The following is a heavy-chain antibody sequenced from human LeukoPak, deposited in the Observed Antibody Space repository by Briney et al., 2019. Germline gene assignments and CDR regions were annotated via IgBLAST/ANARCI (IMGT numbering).Heavy chain of an antibody. Sequence: GGSLRLSCVASGFTFSSYAMSWVRQAPGKGLEWVSAISGSGGSTYYADSVKGRFTISRDNSKNTLYLQMNSLRAEDTAVYYCANIGIAAAGTPSDRAFDIWGQGTMVTVSS. CDR3: ANIGIAAAGTPSDRAFDI. V-gene: IGHV3-23*01. J-gene: IGHJ3*02. D-gene: IGHD6-13*01. CDR2: ISGSGGST. CDR1: GFTFSSYA.